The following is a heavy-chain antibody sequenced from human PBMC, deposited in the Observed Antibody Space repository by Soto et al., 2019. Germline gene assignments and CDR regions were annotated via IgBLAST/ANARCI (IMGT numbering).Heavy chain of an antibody. D-gene: IGHD6-13*01. CDR2: ISGIGGST. V-gene: IGHV3-23*01. CDR1: GFTFTDYA. Sequence: EVQLLESGGGLVQPGGSLRLSCAASGFTFTDYALCWVRQAPGKGLEWVATISGIGGSTYLADSVKGRLSISRDNSKNPVSLIMNSLRAEDTAVYFCARGSAGYISSWYYFDYWGRGTLVTVSS. CDR3: ARGSAGYISSWYYFDY. J-gene: IGHJ4*02.